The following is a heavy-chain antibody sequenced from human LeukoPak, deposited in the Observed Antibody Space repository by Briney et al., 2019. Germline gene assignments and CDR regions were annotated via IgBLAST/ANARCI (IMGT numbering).Heavy chain of an antibody. D-gene: IGHD5-18*01. CDR2: ISAYNGNT. CDR1: GYTFTSYG. J-gene: IGHJ4*02. V-gene: IGHV1-18*01. CDR3: ARDRDTAMAPDFDY. Sequence: ASVKVSCKASGYTFTSYGISWVRQAPGQGLEWMGWISAYNGNTNYAQKLQGRVTMTTDTSTSTAYMELRSLRSDDTAVYYCARDRDTAMAPDFDYWGQGTLVTVSS.